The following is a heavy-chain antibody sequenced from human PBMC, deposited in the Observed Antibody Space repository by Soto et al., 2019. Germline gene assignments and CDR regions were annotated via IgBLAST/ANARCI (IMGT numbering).Heavy chain of an antibody. CDR1: GYTFTSYY. Sequence: GASVKVSCKASGYTFTSYYMHWVRQAPGQGLEWMGIINPSGGSTSYAQKFQGRVTMTRDTSTSTVYMELSSLRSDDTAVYYCARDPPTYYDFWSGYSAGYYYDYWGQGTLVTVSS. CDR3: ARDPPTYYDFWSGYSAGYYYDY. CDR2: INPSGGST. J-gene: IGHJ4*02. V-gene: IGHV1-46*01. D-gene: IGHD3-3*01.